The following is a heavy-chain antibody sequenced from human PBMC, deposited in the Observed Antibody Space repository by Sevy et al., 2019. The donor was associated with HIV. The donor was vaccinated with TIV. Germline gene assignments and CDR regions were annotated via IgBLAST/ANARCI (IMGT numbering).Heavy chain of an antibody. CDR3: VRGDYSDSSKYFQH. CDR1: GYRFISYG. Sequence: ASVKFSCKASGYRFISYGIIWVRQAPGQGLEWMGWISPYNGNTNYAQKLQGRVTMTTDTSTSTAYMEMRSLRSDDTAVYYYVRGDYSDSSKYFQHWGQGTLVTVSS. CDR2: ISPYNGNT. D-gene: IGHD3-22*01. J-gene: IGHJ1*01. V-gene: IGHV1-18*04.